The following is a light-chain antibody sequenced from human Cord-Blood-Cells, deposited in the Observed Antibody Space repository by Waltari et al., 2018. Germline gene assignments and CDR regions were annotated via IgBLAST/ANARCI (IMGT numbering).Light chain of an antibody. CDR3: QQSYSTPRT. CDR1: QTSSSY. V-gene: IGKV1-39*01. J-gene: IGKJ1*01. CDR2: AAS. Sequence: DIQMTQSPSSLSASVGDRVTITCRASQTSSSYLNWYQQKPGKAPKLLIYAASSLQSGVPSRVSGSGSGTDFTLTISSLQPEDFATYYCQQSYSTPRTFGQGTKVEIK.